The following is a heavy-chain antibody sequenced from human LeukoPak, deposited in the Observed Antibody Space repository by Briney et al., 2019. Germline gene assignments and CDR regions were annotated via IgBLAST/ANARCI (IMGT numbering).Heavy chain of an antibody. J-gene: IGHJ3*02. Sequence: ASVKVSCKASGYTFTGYYMHRVRQAPGQGLEWMGWINPNSGGTNYAQKFQGRVTMTRDTSASTVYMELSSLRSEDTAIYYCARIRDGYNDAYDIWGQGTVVTVPS. D-gene: IGHD5-24*01. CDR3: ARIRDGYNDAYDI. CDR1: GYTFTGYY. V-gene: IGHV1-2*02. CDR2: INPNSGGT.